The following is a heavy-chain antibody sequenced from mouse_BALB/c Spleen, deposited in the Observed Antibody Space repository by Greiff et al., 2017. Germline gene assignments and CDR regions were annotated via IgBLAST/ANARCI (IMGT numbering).Heavy chain of an antibody. V-gene: IGHV5-6*01. Sequence: EVKVVESGGDLVKPGGSLKLSCAASGFTFSSYGISWVRQTPDKRLEWVATISSGGSYTYYPDSVKGRFTISRDKAKNTLYLQMSSLKSEDTAMYYCARQAPYPMDYWGQGTSVTVSS. J-gene: IGHJ4*01. CDR1: GFTFSSYG. D-gene: IGHD2-10*01. CDR2: ISSGGSYT. CDR3: ARQAPYPMDY.